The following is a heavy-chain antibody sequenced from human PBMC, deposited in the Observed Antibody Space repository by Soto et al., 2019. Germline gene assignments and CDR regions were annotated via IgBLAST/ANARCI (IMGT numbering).Heavy chain of an antibody. V-gene: IGHV4-30-4*01. Sequence: PSETLSLTCTVSGGSISSGDYYWSWIRQPPGKGLEWIGYIYYSGSTYYNPSLKSRVTISVDTSKNRFSLKLSSVTAADTAVYYCARVSEMAGYYFDYWGQGTLVTVSS. CDR3: ARVSEMAGYYFDY. J-gene: IGHJ4*02. D-gene: IGHD6-19*01. CDR2: IYYSGST. CDR1: GGSISSGDYY.